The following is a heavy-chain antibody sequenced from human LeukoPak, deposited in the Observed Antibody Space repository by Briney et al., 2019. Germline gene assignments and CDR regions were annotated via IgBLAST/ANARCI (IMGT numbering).Heavy chain of an antibody. CDR2: VQHIGGET. Sequence: PGGSLRLSCAGSGFTFSNSWMGWVRQAPGKGLEWVANVQHIGGETYYVDSVKGRFTISRDNAKNSLYLQMNSLRAEDTALYYCAKSIVATTECYFDYWGQGTLVTVSS. CDR3: AKSIVATTECYFDY. V-gene: IGHV3-7*03. CDR1: GFTFSNSW. J-gene: IGHJ4*02. D-gene: IGHD5-12*01.